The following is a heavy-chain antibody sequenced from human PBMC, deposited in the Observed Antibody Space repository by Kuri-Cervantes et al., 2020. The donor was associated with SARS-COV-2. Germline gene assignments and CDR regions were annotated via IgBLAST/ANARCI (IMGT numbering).Heavy chain of an antibody. CDR3: ARGPDEGYYFDY. J-gene: IGHJ4*02. CDR1: GGSISSYY. CDR2: IYTSGST. Sequence: SETLSLTCTVSGGSISSYYWSWIRQPAGKGLEWIGRIYTSGSTNYNPSLKSRVTISVDTSKNQFSLKLSSVTAADTAVYYCARGPDEGYYFDYWGQETLVTVSS. V-gene: IGHV4-4*07.